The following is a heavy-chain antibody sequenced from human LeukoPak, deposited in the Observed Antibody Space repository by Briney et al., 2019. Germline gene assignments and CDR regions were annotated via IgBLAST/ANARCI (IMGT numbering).Heavy chain of an antibody. Sequence: GGSLRLSCAASGFTFSSYAMSWVRQAPGKGLEWVSAISGSGGSTYYADSVKGRFTISRDNSKNTLYLQMNSLRAEDTAVYYCAKGNPYCSSTSCLFDPWGQGTLVTVSS. V-gene: IGHV3-23*01. J-gene: IGHJ5*02. CDR3: AKGNPYCSSTSCLFDP. CDR2: ISGSGGST. D-gene: IGHD2-2*01. CDR1: GFTFSSYA.